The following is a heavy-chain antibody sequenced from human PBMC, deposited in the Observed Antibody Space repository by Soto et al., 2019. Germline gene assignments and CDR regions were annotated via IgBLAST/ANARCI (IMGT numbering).Heavy chain of an antibody. J-gene: IGHJ6*02. V-gene: IGHV3-64D*06. CDR2: ITNNGTRT. CDR1: GFTFSSFA. Sequence: SCSASGFTFSSFAMHWVRQAPGKGLEYVSAITNNGTRTFYEDSVKDRFTVSRDNSKNTLYLHMSRLRPEDTAVYFCVRTRIAFAVSGGLDVWGQGTTVTV. D-gene: IGHD3-3*02. CDR3: VRTRIAFAVSGGLDV.